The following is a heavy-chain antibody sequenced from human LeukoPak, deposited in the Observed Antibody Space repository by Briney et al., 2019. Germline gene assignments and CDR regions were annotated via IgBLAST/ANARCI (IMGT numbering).Heavy chain of an antibody. J-gene: IGHJ3*02. CDR3: ARDAVDPVDSSGYYFEAFDI. CDR2: IKQDESRK. CDR1: GFTFSGFW. V-gene: IGHV3-7*01. Sequence: GGSLRLSCTVSGFTFSGFWMSWVRQAPGRGLGWVASIKQDESRKHYVDSVKGRFTISRDNAKNSLYLQMNSLRAEDTAVYYCARDAVDPVDSSGYYFEAFDIWGQGTMVTVSS. D-gene: IGHD3-22*01.